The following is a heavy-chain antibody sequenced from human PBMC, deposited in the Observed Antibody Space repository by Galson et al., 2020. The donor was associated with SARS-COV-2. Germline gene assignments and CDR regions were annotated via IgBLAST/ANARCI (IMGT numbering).Heavy chain of an antibody. J-gene: IGHJ3*02. CDR2: IWYDGSNK. V-gene: IGHV3-33*01. CDR1: GFSFSSYG. Sequence: QLGESLKISCAASGFSFSSYGMHWVRQAPGKGLEWVAVIWYDGSNKYYADSVKGRFTISRDNSKNTVYLQMNSLRAEDTAVYYCASGVLAAAGTRDHDAFDIWGQGTMVTVSS. CDR3: ASGVLAAAGTRDHDAFDI. D-gene: IGHD6-13*01.